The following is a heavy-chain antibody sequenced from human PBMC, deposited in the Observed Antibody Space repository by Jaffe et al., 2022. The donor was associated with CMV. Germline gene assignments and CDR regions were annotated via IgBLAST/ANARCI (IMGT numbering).Heavy chain of an antibody. Sequence: QVTLKESGPVLVKPTETLTLTCTVSGFSLSNARMGVSWIRQPPGKALEWLAHIFSNDEKSYSTSLKSRLTISKDTSKSQVVLTMTNMDPVDTATYYCARIVYRGWGYYGGLRYFDLWGRGTLVTVSS. J-gene: IGHJ2*01. CDR2: IFSNDEK. CDR1: GFSLSNARMG. V-gene: IGHV2-26*01. CDR3: ARIVYRGWGYYGGLRYFDL. D-gene: IGHD3-3*01.